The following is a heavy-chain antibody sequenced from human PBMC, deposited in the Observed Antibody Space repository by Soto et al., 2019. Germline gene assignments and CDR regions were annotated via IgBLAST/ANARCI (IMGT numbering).Heavy chain of an antibody. V-gene: IGHV3-30-3*01. J-gene: IGHJ4*02. CDR1: GFTFSSYA. Sequence: QVQLVESGGGVVQPGRSLRLSCAASGFTFSSYAMHWVRQAPGKGLEWVAVISYDGSNKYYADSVKGRFTISRDNSKNTLYLQMNSLRAEDTAVYYCAKGGSWEKYFDYWGQGTLVTVSS. CDR2: ISYDGSNK. D-gene: IGHD1-26*01. CDR3: AKGGSWEKYFDY.